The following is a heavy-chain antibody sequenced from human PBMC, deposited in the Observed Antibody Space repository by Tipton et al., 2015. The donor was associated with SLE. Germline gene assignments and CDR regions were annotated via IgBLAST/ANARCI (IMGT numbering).Heavy chain of an antibody. V-gene: IGHV4-4*08. Sequence: TLSLTCTVSRGSINSYYWSWIRPPPGKGLEWIGYIHSSGSTKYNPSLQSRVTMSVDTAKNPISLKLSSVTAADTAVYFCARLSPHQLPGIPYDYHYVGVWGRGTTVTVSS. CDR3: ARLSPHQLPGIPYDYHYVGV. J-gene: IGHJ6*03. CDR1: RGSINSYY. D-gene: IGHD2-21*02. CDR2: IHSSGST.